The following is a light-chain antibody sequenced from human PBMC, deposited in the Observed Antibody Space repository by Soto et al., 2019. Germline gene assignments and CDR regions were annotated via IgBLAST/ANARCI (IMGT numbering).Light chain of an antibody. CDR1: QSIGDW. CDR3: QQYNSYSLST. V-gene: IGKV1-5*01. J-gene: IGKJ2*01. Sequence: DLQMTQSPSTLSASVGDRVTITCRASQSIGDWLAWYQQRPGKAPSLLIYDASVSASGIPTRFSGSGSGTEFTLTITGLQPDDFATYYCQQYNSYSLSTFGQGTKVEI. CDR2: DAS.